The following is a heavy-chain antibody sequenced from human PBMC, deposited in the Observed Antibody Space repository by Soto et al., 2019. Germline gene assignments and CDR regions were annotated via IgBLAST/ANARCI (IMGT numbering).Heavy chain of an antibody. Sequence: GASVKVSCKASGYTFTSYDIDWVRQATGQGLEWMGWMNPNSGNTGYAQKFQGRVTMTRNTSISTAYMELSSLRSEDTAVYYCARGRDSSGWTTRYYYMDVWGKGTTVTVSS. D-gene: IGHD6-19*01. CDR2: MNPNSGNT. CDR1: GYTFTSYD. CDR3: ARGRDSSGWTTRYYYMDV. J-gene: IGHJ6*03. V-gene: IGHV1-8*01.